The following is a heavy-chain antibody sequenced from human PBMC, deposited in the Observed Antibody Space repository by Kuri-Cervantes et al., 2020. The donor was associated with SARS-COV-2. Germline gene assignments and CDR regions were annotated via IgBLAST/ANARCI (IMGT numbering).Heavy chain of an antibody. CDR3: ARGDRNYSSSWYGDAFDI. CDR1: GYTFTSYD. CDR2: MNPNSGNT. V-gene: IGHV1-8*03. D-gene: IGHD6-13*01. J-gene: IGHJ3*02. Sequence: ASVKVSCKASGYTFTSYDINWVRQATGQGLEWMGWMNPNSGNTGYAQKFQGRVTITRNTSISTAYMELSSLRSEDTAVYYCARGDRNYSSSWYGDAFDIWGQETMVTVSS.